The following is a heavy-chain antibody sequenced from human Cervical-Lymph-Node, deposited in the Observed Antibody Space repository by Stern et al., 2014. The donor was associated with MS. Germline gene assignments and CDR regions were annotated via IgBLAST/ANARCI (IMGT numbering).Heavy chain of an antibody. D-gene: IGHD6-6*01. Sequence: VNLVESGGGLVQPGGSLRLSCAASGFTFNHYTMNWVRQVPGKGLEWVSYISVSGDSIYFANSVKGRFTVSRDNAKNSLYLQMSSLRREDTAVYYCTRGWGQLGVLDSWGQGTPVTVSS. CDR1: GFTFNHYT. CDR2: ISVSGDSI. CDR3: TRGWGQLGVLDS. V-gene: IGHV3-48*01. J-gene: IGHJ4*02.